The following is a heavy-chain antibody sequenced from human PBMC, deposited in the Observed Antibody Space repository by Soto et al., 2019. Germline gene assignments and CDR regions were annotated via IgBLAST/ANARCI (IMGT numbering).Heavy chain of an antibody. V-gene: IGHV3-23*01. CDR1: GFTFSSYA. CDR2: ISGIGVTT. J-gene: IGHJ4*02. D-gene: IGHD3-10*01. Sequence: EVQLLESGGGLVQPGGSLRLSCAASGFTFSSYAMNWVRQAPGKGLEWVSAISGIGVTTYYADSVKGRFTISRDNSKNTLYLQMNSRRAEDTAVYYCANGETYYYGSGSPRSLDYWGQGTLVTVSS. CDR3: ANGETYYYGSGSPRSLDY.